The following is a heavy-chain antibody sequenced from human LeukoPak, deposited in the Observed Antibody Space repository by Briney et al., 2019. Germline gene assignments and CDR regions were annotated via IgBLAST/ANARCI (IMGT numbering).Heavy chain of an antibody. J-gene: IGHJ4*02. CDR1: GYTFTSYD. CDR3: VRDNYNSSGYYHGAF. CDR2: MNPNSGKR. Sequence: ASVKVSCKASGYTFTSYDINWVGQATGQGSEWMGWMNPNSGKRSNAQKFQGRVTMNRNSYISKDYMEVSSLRDEDTAGYYCVRDNYNSSGYYHGAFWGQGTLVTVSS. D-gene: IGHD3-22*01. V-gene: IGHV1-8*01.